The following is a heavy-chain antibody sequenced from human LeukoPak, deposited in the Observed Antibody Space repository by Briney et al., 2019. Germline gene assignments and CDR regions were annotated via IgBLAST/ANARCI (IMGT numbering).Heavy chain of an antibody. D-gene: IGHD6-19*01. CDR1: GFTFSSYA. CDR2: ISGSGGST. V-gene: IGHV3-23*01. J-gene: IGHJ4*02. CDR3: AKGGPPELRQWLGFFYFDC. Sequence: GGSLRLSCAASGFTFSSYAMSWVRQAPGKGLEWVSGISGSGGSTYYADSVKGRFTISRDNSKNTLYLQMNSLRAEDTAVYYCAKGGPPELRQWLGFFYFDCWGQGTLVTVSS.